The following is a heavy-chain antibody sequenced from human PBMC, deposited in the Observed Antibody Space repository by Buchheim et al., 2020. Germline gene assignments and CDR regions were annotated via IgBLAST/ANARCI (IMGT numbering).Heavy chain of an antibody. J-gene: IGHJ4*02. CDR3: ARGLRGGSGWYYFDY. D-gene: IGHD6-19*01. Sequence: QVHLQESGPGLVKPSETLSLTCTVSGGSISSYYWSWIRQPPGKGLEWIGYIYYSGSNNYNPSLKSRVTISVDTSKNQFSLKLTSLTAADTATYYCARGLRGGSGWYYFDYWGQGTL. V-gene: IGHV4-59*01. CDR2: IYYSGSN. CDR1: GGSISSYY.